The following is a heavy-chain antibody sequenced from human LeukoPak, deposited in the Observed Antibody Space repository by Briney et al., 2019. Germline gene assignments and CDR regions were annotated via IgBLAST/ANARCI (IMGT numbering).Heavy chain of an antibody. CDR3: ARVDPGQYYFHY. V-gene: IGHV1-69*13. CDR1: GGTFSSYV. CDR2: IIPMFGTA. D-gene: IGHD3-9*01. Sequence: SVKVSCRASGGTFSSYVISWVRQAPGQGLEWMGGIIPMFGTANYAQRFQGRVTITADDSTTTGYMELSSLTSEDTAVYYCARVDPGQYYFHYWGQGTLVTVSS. J-gene: IGHJ4*02.